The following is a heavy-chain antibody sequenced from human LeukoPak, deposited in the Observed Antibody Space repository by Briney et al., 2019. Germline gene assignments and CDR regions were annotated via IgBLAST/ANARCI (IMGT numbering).Heavy chain of an antibody. J-gene: IGHJ4*02. CDR1: GGSFSGYY. D-gene: IGHD5-24*01. CDR2: IYSGGST. Sequence: ETQSLTCAVYGGSFSGYYWSWIRQPPGKGLEWVSVIYSGGSTYYADSVKGRFTISRDNSKNTMYLQMNSLRAEDTAVYYCARESSGWLQLFDYWGQGTLVTVSS. V-gene: IGHV3-66*01. CDR3: ARESSGWLQLFDY.